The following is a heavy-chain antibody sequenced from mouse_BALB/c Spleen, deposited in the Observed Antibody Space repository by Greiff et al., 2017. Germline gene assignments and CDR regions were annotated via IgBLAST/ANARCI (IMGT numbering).Heavy chain of an antibody. CDR3: ARGIYYGYEGVYFDY. CDR2: ISYSGST. J-gene: IGHJ2*01. CDR1: GYSITSDYA. D-gene: IGHD1-2*01. V-gene: IGHV3-2*02. Sequence: EVHLVESGPGLVKPSQSLSLTCTVTGYSITSDYAWNWIRQFPGNKLEWMGYISYSGSTSYNPSLKSRISITRDTSKNQFFLQLNSVTTEDTATYYCARGIYYGYEGVYFDYWGQGTTLTVSS.